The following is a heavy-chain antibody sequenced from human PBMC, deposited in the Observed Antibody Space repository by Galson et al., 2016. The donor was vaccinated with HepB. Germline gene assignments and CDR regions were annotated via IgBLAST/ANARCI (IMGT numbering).Heavy chain of an antibody. J-gene: IGHJ4*02. V-gene: IGHV3-48*03. CDR2: IGGTTSTI. CDR3: AREYPPAAGGGFDY. Sequence: SLRLSCAGSGFTFNSYAMNWVRQAPRKGPEWVSYIGGTTSTIFYADSVKGRFTISRDNAEDSLYLQMNNLRAEDSAIYYCAREYPPAAGGGFDYWGQGTLVTVSS. D-gene: IGHD6-13*01. CDR1: GFTFNSYA.